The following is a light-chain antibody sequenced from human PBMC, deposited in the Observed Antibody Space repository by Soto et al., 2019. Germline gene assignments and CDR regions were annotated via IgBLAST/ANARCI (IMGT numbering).Light chain of an antibody. Sequence: EIVMTQYPVTLSVSPGERATLSCRASQSVSSKLAWYQQKPGQAPRLLIYGASTRATGIPARFSGSGSGTDFTLSISSLQSEDFAVYYCQQYNNWPQTFGQGTKLEIK. CDR2: GAS. V-gene: IGKV3-15*01. J-gene: IGKJ2*01. CDR3: QQYNNWPQT. CDR1: QSVSSK.